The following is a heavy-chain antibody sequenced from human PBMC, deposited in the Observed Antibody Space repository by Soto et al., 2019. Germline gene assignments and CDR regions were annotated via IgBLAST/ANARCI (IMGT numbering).Heavy chain of an antibody. CDR2: IYSGGST. V-gene: IGHV3-53*01. CDR1: GFSVSNSY. D-gene: IGHD3-10*01. J-gene: IGHJ4*02. Sequence: PGGSLRLSCVASGFSVSNSYMSWVRQAPGKGLEWVSVIYSGGSTYYADSVKGRFTISRDNSKNTVYLQVNSLRGEDTAVYYCARVGKPMVIGNYFDYWGQGTLVNVS. CDR3: ARVGKPMVIGNYFDY.